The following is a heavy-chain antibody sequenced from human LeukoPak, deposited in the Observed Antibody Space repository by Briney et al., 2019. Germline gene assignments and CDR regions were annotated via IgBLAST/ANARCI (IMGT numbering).Heavy chain of an antibody. Sequence: GGSLRLSCAASGFTFSNAWMSWVRQAPGKGLEWLGRIKSKTEGATADYAAAVRDRFTISRDDSKNTLYLQMNSLKTEDTAVYYCSAAIYSDSRNWGQGTLVTVSS. CDR3: SAAIYSDSRN. V-gene: IGHV3-15*01. J-gene: IGHJ4*02. CDR2: IKSKTEGATA. D-gene: IGHD4-11*01. CDR1: GFTFSNAW.